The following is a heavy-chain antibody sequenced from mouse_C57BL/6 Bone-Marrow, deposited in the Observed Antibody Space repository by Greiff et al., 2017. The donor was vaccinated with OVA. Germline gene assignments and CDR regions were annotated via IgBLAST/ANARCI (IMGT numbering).Heavy chain of an antibody. CDR2: IDPEDGET. CDR3: ARSPDKDYARDD. Sequence: EVQLQQSGAELVKPGASVKLSCTASGFNIKDYSMHWVKQRTEQGLEWIGRIDPEDGETKYAPNFQGKATITADTSSNTAYLQLSSLTSEDTAVYYCARSPDKDYARDDWGQGTSVTVSS. V-gene: IGHV14-2*01. CDR1: GFNIKDYS. J-gene: IGHJ4*01.